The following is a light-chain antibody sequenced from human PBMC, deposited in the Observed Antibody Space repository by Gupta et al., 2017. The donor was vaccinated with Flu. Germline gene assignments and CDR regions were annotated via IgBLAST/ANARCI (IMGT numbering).Light chain of an antibody. J-gene: IGKJ1*01. CDR1: QSIESSN. CDR2: YAS. Sequence: GTLSLSPGERATPSCLASQSIESSNLAWFQQRPGQALRLLIDYASSRATGFPDRFNGRGSGTDFTLSISRLEPEDFAVYCCHQYSSSPRTFGQGTKIEIK. V-gene: IGKV3-20*01. CDR3: HQYSSSPRT.